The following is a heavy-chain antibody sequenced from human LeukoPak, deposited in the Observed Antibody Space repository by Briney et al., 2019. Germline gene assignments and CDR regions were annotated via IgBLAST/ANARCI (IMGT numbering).Heavy chain of an antibody. Sequence: SGGSLRLSCAGSGFTFSSNAMSWVRQAPGKGLEWVSTISGSGDNTYYADSVKGRFTISGDNSKNTLYLQMNSLRAEDTAVYYCAKALKVAGTDWFDPWGQGTLVTVSS. CDR3: AKALKVAGTDWFDP. D-gene: IGHD6-19*01. CDR2: ISGSGDNT. J-gene: IGHJ5*02. V-gene: IGHV3-23*01. CDR1: GFTFSSNA.